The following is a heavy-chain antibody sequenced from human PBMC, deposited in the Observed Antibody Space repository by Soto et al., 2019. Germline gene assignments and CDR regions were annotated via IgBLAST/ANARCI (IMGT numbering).Heavy chain of an antibody. CDR2: IYYSGST. CDR3: ARADLEYYDILTGFYFDY. Sequence: SETLSLTCTVSGGSISSYYWSWIRQPPGKGLEWIGYIYYSGSTNYNPSLKSRVTISVDTSKNQFSLKLGSVTAADTAVYYCARADLEYYDILTGFYFDYWGQGTLVTVSS. V-gene: IGHV4-59*01. CDR1: GGSISSYY. D-gene: IGHD3-9*01. J-gene: IGHJ4*02.